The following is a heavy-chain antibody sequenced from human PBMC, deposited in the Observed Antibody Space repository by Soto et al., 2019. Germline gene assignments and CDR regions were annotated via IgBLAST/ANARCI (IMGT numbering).Heavy chain of an antibody. Sequence: PSDTLSLTCAAHGGSFSGHYWSWIRQPPGKWLEWMGEINHSGGTSYNRSLKSRVTISVDTSKSQFSLKLTSVTVADRAVYYCARGSEDTVDSSGFYEYWGHGXPVTVYS. D-gene: IGHD3-22*01. CDR3: ARGSEDTVDSSGFYEY. V-gene: IGHV4-34*01. CDR2: INHSGGT. CDR1: GGSFSGHY. J-gene: IGHJ4*01.